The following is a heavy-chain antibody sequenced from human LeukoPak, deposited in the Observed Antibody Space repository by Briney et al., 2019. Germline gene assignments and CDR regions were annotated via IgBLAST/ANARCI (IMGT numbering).Heavy chain of an antibody. V-gene: IGHV3-30*02. CDR2: ISDSGGDK. CDR3: ARDGGSGSYAFDY. CDR1: GFTFSRYG. Sequence: GGSLRLSCAASGFTFSRYGFHWVRQAPGKGLEWVAFISDSGGDKWYADSVKGRLTISRDKSKNTVNLQMSSLRVEDTALYYCARDGGSGSYAFDYWGQGTQVTVSS. D-gene: IGHD3-10*01. J-gene: IGHJ4*02.